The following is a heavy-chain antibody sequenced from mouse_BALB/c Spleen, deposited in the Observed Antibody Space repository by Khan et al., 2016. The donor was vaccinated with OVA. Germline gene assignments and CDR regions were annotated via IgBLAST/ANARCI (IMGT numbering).Heavy chain of an antibody. CDR3: TRGGKFAY. D-gene: IGHD1-1*02. V-gene: IGHV1S137*01. CDR2: FSTYYGDA. CDR1: GYKFTDYA. J-gene: IGHJ3*01. Sequence: QVQLKQSGAELVRPGVSVKISCKVSGYKFTDYAMYWVKQSHAKGLVRIGVFSTYYGDADYSQKFKGKATLTVDRFSSTAYLGLARLTSEVSALNYCTRGGKFAYWGQGTLVTVSA.